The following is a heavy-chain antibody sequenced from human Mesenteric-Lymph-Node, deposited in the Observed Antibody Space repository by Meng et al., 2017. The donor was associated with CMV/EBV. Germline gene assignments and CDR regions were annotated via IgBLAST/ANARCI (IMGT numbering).Heavy chain of an antibody. V-gene: IGHV3-30*04. CDR3: AKDHQPDWGSDAFDV. D-gene: IGHD7-27*01. Sequence: GGSLRLSCAASGFTFSSYAMHWVRQAPGKGLEWVALISHDGNNKYYADSVKGRFTISRDMSKNTQYLQMNSLRVEDTALYYCAKDHQPDWGSDAFDVWGQGTMVTVSS. CDR2: ISHDGNNK. CDR1: GFTFSSYA. J-gene: IGHJ3*01.